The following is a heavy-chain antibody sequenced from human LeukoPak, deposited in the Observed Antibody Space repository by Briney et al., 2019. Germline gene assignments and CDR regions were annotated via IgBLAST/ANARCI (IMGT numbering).Heavy chain of an antibody. J-gene: IGHJ4*02. CDR1: GGSISSGYW. CDR3: ARNAYYSADY. V-gene: IGHV4-4*02. CDR2: IHHSGST. Sequence: PSGTLSLTCDVSGGSISSGYWWSWVRQPPGKGLEWIGEIHHSGSTNYNPSLKSRATISVDKSKNQFSVMLTPVTAADTAVYYCARNAYYSADYWGQGTLVTVSS. D-gene: IGHD2/OR15-2a*01.